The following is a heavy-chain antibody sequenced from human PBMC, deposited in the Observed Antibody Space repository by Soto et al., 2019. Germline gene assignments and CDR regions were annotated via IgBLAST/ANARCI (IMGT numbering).Heavy chain of an antibody. V-gene: IGHV3-53*01. CDR1: GFTVSSNY. J-gene: IGHJ6*02. CDR3: ARGAGQGPAAKLPSFGYYYGMDV. Sequence: GGSLRLSCAASGFTVSSNYMSWVRQAPGKGLEWVSVIYSGGSTYYADSVKGRFTISRDNSKNTLYLQMNSLRAEDTAVYYCARGAGQGPAAKLPSFGYYYGMDVWGQGTTVTVSS. CDR2: IYSGGST. D-gene: IGHD2-2*01.